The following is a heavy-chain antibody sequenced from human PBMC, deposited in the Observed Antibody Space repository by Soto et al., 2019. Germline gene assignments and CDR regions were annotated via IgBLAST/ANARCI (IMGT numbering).Heavy chain of an antibody. CDR1: GFTFSSQG. CDR2: IWFDGSNK. J-gene: IGHJ4*02. V-gene: IGHV3-33*01. Sequence: QVQLVGSGGGVVQPGRSLRLSCAASGFTFSSQGMHWVRQAPGKGLEWVAVIWFDGSNKYYAESVKGRFTISRDNSMNTLYLQMNSLRAADTAVYYCVRDLGGTYSLDYWGKGTLVTVSS. CDR3: VRDLGGTYSLDY. D-gene: IGHD3-10*01.